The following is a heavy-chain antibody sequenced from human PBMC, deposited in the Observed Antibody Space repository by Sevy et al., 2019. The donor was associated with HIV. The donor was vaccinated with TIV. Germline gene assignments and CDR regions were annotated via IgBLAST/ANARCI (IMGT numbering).Heavy chain of an antibody. CDR3: ARDRVTYYYDSSGYYTSGYGMDV. V-gene: IGHV3-53*01. Sequence: GGSLRLSCAASGFTVSDNYMSWVRQAPGKGLEWVSAIYSGDNTDYADSVKGRFTISRDNSKNTLYLQMNSLRAEDTAVYYCARDRVTYYYDSSGYYTSGYGMDVWGQGTTVTVSS. CDR2: IYSGDNT. CDR1: GFTVSDNY. J-gene: IGHJ6*02. D-gene: IGHD3-22*01.